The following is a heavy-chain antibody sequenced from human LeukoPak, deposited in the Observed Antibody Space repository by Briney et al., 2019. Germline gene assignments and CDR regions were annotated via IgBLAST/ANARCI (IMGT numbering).Heavy chain of an antibody. J-gene: IGHJ6*02. CDR3: VRAGAYCSSTSCYYYYGMDV. CDR2: INHSGST. Sequence: PSETLSLTCAVYGGSFSGYYWSWIRQPPGKGLEWIGEINHSGSTNYNPSLKSRVTISVDTSKNQFSLKLSSVTAADTAVYYCVRAGAYCSSTSCYYYYGMDVWGQGTTVTVSS. D-gene: IGHD2-2*01. CDR1: GGSFSGYY. V-gene: IGHV4-34*01.